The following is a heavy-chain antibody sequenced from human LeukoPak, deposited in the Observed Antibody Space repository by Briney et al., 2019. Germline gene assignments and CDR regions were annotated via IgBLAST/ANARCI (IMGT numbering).Heavy chain of an antibody. J-gene: IGHJ6*02. CDR1: GFTFDDYA. Sequence: PGRSLRLSCAASGFTFDDYAMHWVRQAPGKGLEWVSGISWNSGSIGYADSVKGRFTISRDNAKNSLYLQMNSLRAEDTALYYCAKGRGITIHYGMDVWGQGTKVTVSS. CDR2: ISWNSGSI. D-gene: IGHD3-9*01. V-gene: IGHV3-9*01. CDR3: AKGRGITIHYGMDV.